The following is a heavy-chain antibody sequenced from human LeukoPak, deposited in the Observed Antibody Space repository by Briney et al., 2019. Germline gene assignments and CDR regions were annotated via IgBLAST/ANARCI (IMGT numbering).Heavy chain of an antibody. CDR1: GYTFTSYG. J-gene: IGHJ4*02. V-gene: IGHV1-18*01. CDR2: ISAYNGNA. CDR3: ARSDWPYYFDY. D-gene: IGHD2-21*02. Sequence: ASVKVSCKAPGYTFTSYGISWVRQAPGQGLEWMGWISAYNGNANYAQKLQGRVTMTTDTSTSTAYMELRSLRSDDTAVYYCARSDWPYYFDYWGQGTLVTVSS.